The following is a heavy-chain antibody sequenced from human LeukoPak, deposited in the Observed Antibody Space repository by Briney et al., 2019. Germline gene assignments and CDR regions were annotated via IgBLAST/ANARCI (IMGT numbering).Heavy chain of an antibody. CDR3: AKARGLIGGAFDI. CDR1: GFTFSNYN. J-gene: IGHJ3*02. Sequence: GGSLRLSCADSGFTFSNYNMNWVCQAPGKGLEWVSLISWDGDTTYYADSVKGRFTISRDNSKNSLYLQMNSLRTEDTALYYCAKARGLIGGAFDIWGQGTMVTVSS. CDR2: ISWDGDTT. D-gene: IGHD3-22*01. V-gene: IGHV3-43*01.